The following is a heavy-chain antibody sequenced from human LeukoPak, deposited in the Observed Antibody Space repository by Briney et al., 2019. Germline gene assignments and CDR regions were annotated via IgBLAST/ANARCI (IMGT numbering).Heavy chain of an antibody. D-gene: IGHD2-2*03. J-gene: IGHJ5*02. Sequence: GRSLRLSCAASGFTFSSYGMHWVRQAPGKGLEWVAVISYDGSNKYYADSVKGRFTISRDNSKNTLYLQMNSLKPEDTAVYYCARDGYCGSTSCRGWFDPWGQGTLVTVSS. CDR2: ISYDGSNK. V-gene: IGHV3-30*03. CDR3: ARDGYCGSTSCRGWFDP. CDR1: GFTFSSYG.